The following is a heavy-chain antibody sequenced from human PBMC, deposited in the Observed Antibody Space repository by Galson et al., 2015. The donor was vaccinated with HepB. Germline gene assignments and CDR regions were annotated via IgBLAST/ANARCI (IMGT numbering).Heavy chain of an antibody. D-gene: IGHD6-19*01. V-gene: IGHV5-10-1*01. Sequence: QSGAEVKKPGESLRISCKGFGYDFPSYWISWLRQMPGRGLEWMGRIDPKDSYITYNPSLESRVTMFTDLSKKQFSLKLTSVTAADTGVYYCARLGVLRSYSRKYGIGFDGPSWGQGTLVTVSS. CDR3: ARLGVLRSYSRKYGIGFDGPS. CDR2: IDPKDSYI. CDR1: GYDFPSYW. J-gene: IGHJ5*02.